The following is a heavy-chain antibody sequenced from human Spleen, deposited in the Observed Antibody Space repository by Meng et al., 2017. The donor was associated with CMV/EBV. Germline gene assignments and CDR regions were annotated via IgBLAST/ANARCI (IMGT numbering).Heavy chain of an antibody. Sequence: GGSLRLSCAASGFTFRNYAMNWVRQAPGKGLEWVSSISASGDSTSYTDSVKGRFTNSRDNAKNSLYLHMKSLRAEDTAVYYCARGDPTVGYGYFFDSWGLGTLVTVSS. CDR2: ISASGDST. CDR3: ARGDPTVGYGYFFDS. J-gene: IGHJ4*02. CDR1: GFTFRNYA. D-gene: IGHD4-23*01. V-gene: IGHV3-23*01.